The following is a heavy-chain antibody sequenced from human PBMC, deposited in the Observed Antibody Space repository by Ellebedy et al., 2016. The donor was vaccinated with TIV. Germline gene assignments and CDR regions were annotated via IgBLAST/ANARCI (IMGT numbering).Heavy chain of an antibody. J-gene: IGHJ4*02. CDR1: GFSFSTDT. D-gene: IGHD1-26*01. Sequence: GESLKISXAASGFSFSTDTMNWVRQAPGKGLERVSLIYSRGDTAYADSVKGRFTISRDSSKNTLYLQMNSLRADDTAVYYCAPRAIRAPNWGQGTLVTVSS. CDR2: IYSRGDT. V-gene: IGHV3-53*01. CDR3: APRAIRAPN.